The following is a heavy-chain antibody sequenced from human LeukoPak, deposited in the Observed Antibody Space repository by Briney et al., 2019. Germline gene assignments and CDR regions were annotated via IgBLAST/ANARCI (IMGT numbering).Heavy chain of an antibody. D-gene: IGHD2-15*01. CDR3: ARDPGYCSGGSCYSHYYYGMDV. V-gene: IGHV4-34*01. CDR1: GGSFSGYY. CDR2: INHSGST. J-gene: IGHJ6*02. Sequence: KTSETLSLTCAVYGGSFSGYYWSWIRQPPGKGLEWIGEINHSGSTNYNPSLKSRVTISVDTSKNQFSLKLSSVTAADTAVYYCARDPGYCSGGSCYSHYYYGMDVWGQGTTVTVSS.